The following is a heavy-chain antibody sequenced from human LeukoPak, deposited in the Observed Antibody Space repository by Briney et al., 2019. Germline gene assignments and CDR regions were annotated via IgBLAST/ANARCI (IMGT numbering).Heavy chain of an antibody. Sequence: AGGSLRLSCAASGFTVSSNYMSWVRQAPGKGLEWVSVIYSGGSTYYADSVKGRFTISRDNAKNSLYLQMNSLRAEDTAVYYCASDIVVVPAAIRDYWGQGTLVTVSS. V-gene: IGHV3-53*01. J-gene: IGHJ4*02. CDR1: GFTVSSNY. CDR2: IYSGGST. D-gene: IGHD2-2*01. CDR3: ASDIVVVPAAIRDY.